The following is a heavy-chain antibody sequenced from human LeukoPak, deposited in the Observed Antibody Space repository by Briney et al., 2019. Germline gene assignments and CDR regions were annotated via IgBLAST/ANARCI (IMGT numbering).Heavy chain of an antibody. CDR1: GYSFTTHW. D-gene: IGHD3-22*01. CDR2: VYPADSDT. J-gene: IGHJ4*02. CDR3: ARHKRDSSGYFIDS. V-gene: IGHV5-51*01. Sequence: GESLKISCKGSGYSFTTHWIVWVRQIPGKGLEWVGIVYPADSDTRYSPSFQGQVTISVDKSIRTAYLQWSSLKASDTAIYYCARHKRDSSGYFIDSWGQGTPVTVSS.